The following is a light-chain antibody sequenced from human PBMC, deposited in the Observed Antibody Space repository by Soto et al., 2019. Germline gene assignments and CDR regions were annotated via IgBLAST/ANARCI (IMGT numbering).Light chain of an antibody. Sequence: QSALTQPASVSGSPGQSITISCTGSSSDVGGYKYVSWYQQHPGKAPKLMIYEVSNRPSGVSNRFSGSKSGNTASLTISGLQAEDEADYYCSSYTSINTGVFGTGTKVTVL. CDR2: EVS. V-gene: IGLV2-14*01. J-gene: IGLJ1*01. CDR1: SSDVGGYKY. CDR3: SSYTSINTGV.